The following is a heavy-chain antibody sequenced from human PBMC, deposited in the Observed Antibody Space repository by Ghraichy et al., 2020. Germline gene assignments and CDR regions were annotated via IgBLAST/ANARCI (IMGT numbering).Heavy chain of an antibody. D-gene: IGHD2-15*01. J-gene: IGHJ4*02. CDR2: IYTSENI. Sequence: SQTLSLTCTVSGGYISSYYWSWIRQPAGKGLEWIGRIYTSENINYNPSLKSRITMSVDTSKNQFSLKLISVTAADTAVYYCARELTMSTYCDGGSCPYYFDYWGQGTLVTVSS. V-gene: IGHV4-4*07. CDR1: GGYISSYY. CDR3: ARELTMSTYCDGGSCPYYFDY.